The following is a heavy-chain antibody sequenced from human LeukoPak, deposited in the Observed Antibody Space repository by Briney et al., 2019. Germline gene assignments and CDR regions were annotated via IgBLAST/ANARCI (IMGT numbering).Heavy chain of an antibody. Sequence: SETLSLTCAVSGYSISSGYYWGWIRQPPGKGLEWIGSIYHSGSTYYNPSLKSRVTISVDTSKNQFSLKLSSVTAADTAVYYCARVRGEVFPFDYWGQGTLVTVSS. CDR3: ARVRGEVFPFDY. CDR1: GYSISSGYY. J-gene: IGHJ4*02. V-gene: IGHV4-38-2*01. CDR2: IYHSGST. D-gene: IGHD2-21*01.